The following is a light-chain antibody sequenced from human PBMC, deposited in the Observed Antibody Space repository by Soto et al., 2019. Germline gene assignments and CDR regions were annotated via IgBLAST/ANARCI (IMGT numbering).Light chain of an antibody. J-gene: IGLJ2*01. Sequence: SYELTQPPSVSVAPGKTARITCGGNNIGSKSVHWYQQKPGQAPVLVIYYDSDRPSGIPERFSGSNSGNTATLTISRVEAGDEADYYCQVWDSSSDDVVFRGGTKVTVL. V-gene: IGLV3-21*04. CDR3: QVWDSSSDDVV. CDR2: YDS. CDR1: NIGSKS.